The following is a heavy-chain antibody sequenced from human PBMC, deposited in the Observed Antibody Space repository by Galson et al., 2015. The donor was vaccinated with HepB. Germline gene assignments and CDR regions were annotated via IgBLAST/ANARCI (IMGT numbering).Heavy chain of an antibody. CDR1: GYTFTSYA. J-gene: IGHJ4*02. CDR3: ARDQCTNGVCYMGFDY. Sequence: SVKVSCKASGYTFTSYAMHWVRQAPGQRLEWMGWINAGNGNTKYSQKFQGRVTITRDTSASTAYMELSSLRSEDTAVYYCARDQCTNGVCYMGFDYWGQGTLVTDSS. V-gene: IGHV1-3*01. CDR2: INAGNGNT. D-gene: IGHD2-8*01.